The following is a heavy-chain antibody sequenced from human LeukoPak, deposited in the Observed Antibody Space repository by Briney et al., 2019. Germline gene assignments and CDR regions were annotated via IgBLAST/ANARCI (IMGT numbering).Heavy chain of an antibody. CDR1: GGSISSGDYY. Sequence: TLSLTCTVSGGSISSGDYYWSWIRQPPGKGLEWIAYMYYSGSTYYNPSLKSRVTMSADTSKNQLSLKLSSVTAADTAVYYCARPYYYDSRIDPWGQGILVTVSS. V-gene: IGHV4-30-4*01. J-gene: IGHJ5*02. CDR3: ARPYYYDSRIDP. CDR2: MYYSGST. D-gene: IGHD3-22*01.